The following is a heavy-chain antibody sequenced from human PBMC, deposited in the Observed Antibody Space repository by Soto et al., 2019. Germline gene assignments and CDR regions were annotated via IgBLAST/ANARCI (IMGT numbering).Heavy chain of an antibody. CDR1: GFTFSGSA. J-gene: IGHJ6*02. CDR2: IRSKANSYAT. D-gene: IGHD3-9*01. V-gene: IGHV3-73*01. Sequence: GGSLRLSCAASGFTFSGSAMHWVRQASGKGLEWVGRIRSKANSYATAYAASVKGRFTIPRDDSKNTAYLQMNSLKTEDTAVYYCTTHFDWFYGMDVWGQGTTVTRLL. CDR3: TTHFDWFYGMDV.